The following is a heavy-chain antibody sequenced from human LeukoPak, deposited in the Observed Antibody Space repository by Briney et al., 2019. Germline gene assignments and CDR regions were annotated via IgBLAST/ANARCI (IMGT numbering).Heavy chain of an antibody. V-gene: IGHV3-11*01. D-gene: IGHD3-22*01. CDR3: ATTMITGPFNF. Sequence: PGGSLRLSCTASGFRFDDYYMTWIRQVPGKGLEWVSFVSPSRGIIDYADSVKGRFIISRDNAKNSVDLQMNSLRAEDTAVYYCATTMITGPFNFWGQGTLLSVSS. CDR1: GFRFDDYY. J-gene: IGHJ4*02. CDR2: VSPSRGII.